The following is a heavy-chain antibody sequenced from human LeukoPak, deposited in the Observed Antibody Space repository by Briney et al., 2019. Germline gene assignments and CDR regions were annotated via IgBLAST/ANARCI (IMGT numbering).Heavy chain of an antibody. CDR1: GGTFSSYA. Sequence: SVKVSCKASGGTFSSYAISWVRQAPGQGLEWMGGIIPIFGTANYAQKFQGRVTITADESTSTAYMELSSLRSEDTAVYYCARDLVFLVGATTEHAFDIWGQGTMVTVSS. CDR2: IIPIFGTA. J-gene: IGHJ3*02. D-gene: IGHD1-26*01. CDR3: ARDLVFLVGATTEHAFDI. V-gene: IGHV1-69*13.